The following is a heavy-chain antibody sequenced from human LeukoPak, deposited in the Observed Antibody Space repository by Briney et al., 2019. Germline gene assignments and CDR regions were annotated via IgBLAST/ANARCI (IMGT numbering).Heavy chain of an antibody. Sequence: SETLSLTCTVSDGSTIISRYYWGWIRQSPGKGLEWRGSVYYSGTTYYNPSLKSRVTISLDMSKNQFFLRLNSVTAADTAVYYCARSPLLWFGPYYFDYWGQGTLVTVSS. CDR2: VYYSGTT. J-gene: IGHJ4*02. V-gene: IGHV4-39*07. CDR1: DGSTIISRYY. D-gene: IGHD3-10*01. CDR3: ARSPLLWFGPYYFDY.